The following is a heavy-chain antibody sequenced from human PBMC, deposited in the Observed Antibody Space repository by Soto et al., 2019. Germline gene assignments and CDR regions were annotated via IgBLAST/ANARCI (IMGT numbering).Heavy chain of an antibody. V-gene: IGHV1-69*06. D-gene: IGHD4-17*01. Sequence: GASVKVSCKASGGISTSHSISWIRQAPGQGLQWMGGIIPLFGRGNHAQQFQDRLTITADKSTSTVCMELSSLRLTDTAVYYCASDNDYYHYCDTNVWGEGTPVTVS. J-gene: IGHJ6*02. CDR1: GGISTSHS. CDR3: ASDNDYYHYCDTNV. CDR2: IIPLFGRG.